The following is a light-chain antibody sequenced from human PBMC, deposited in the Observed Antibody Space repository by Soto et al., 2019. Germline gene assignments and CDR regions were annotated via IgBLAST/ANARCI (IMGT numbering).Light chain of an antibody. CDR1: QSVSSN. J-gene: IGKJ2*01. CDR3: QQYNNWPPYT. Sequence: EIVMTQSPATLSVSPGERATLSCRASQSVSSNLAWYQQKPGQAPRLLIYGASTRATGIPARFSGSGSGTEFTLTISSLQSEDFAVYYCQQYNNWPPYTFGRGTKVESK. CDR2: GAS. V-gene: IGKV3-15*01.